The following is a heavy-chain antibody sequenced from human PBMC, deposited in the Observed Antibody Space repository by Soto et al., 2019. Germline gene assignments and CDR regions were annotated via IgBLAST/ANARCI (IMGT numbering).Heavy chain of an antibody. CDR3: ARLQAAMPAAAGMDV. CDR2: IYPGDSDT. V-gene: IGHV5-51*01. CDR1: GYSFTSYW. J-gene: IGHJ6*02. Sequence: PGESLKISCKGSGYSFTSYWIGWVRQMPGKGLEWMGIIYPGDSDTRYSPSFQGQVTISADKSISTAYLQWSSLTASDTAMYYCARLQAAMPAAAGMDVWGQGTAVTVSS. D-gene: IGHD2-2*01.